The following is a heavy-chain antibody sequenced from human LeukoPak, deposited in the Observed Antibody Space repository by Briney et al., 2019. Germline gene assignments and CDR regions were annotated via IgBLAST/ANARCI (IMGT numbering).Heavy chain of an antibody. J-gene: IGHJ3*02. CDR1: GYTFTSCG. V-gene: IGHV1-18*01. CDR3: AVNELVVVRYRDAFDI. Sequence: GASVKVSCKASGYTFTSCGISWVRQAPGQGLEWMGWISAYNGNTNYAQKLQGRVTMTTDTSTSTAYMELRSLRSDDTAVYYCAVNELVVVRYRDAFDIWGQGTMVTVSS. CDR2: ISAYNGNT. D-gene: IGHD3-22*01.